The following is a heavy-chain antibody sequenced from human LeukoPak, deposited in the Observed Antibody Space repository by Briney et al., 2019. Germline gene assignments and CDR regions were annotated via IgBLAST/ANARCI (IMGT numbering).Heavy chain of an antibody. D-gene: IGHD6-19*01. CDR1: GFTFSSYS. Sequence: GGSLRLSCAASGFTFSSYSNNWVRQAPGKGLEWLSYISSSSRTISYADSLKGRFTVSRDNAKNSLDLQMNILRVEDTAVYYCARVGTSGWTSDYWGQGTLVTVSS. CDR2: ISSSSRTI. J-gene: IGHJ4*02. V-gene: IGHV3-48*04. CDR3: ARVGTSGWTSDY.